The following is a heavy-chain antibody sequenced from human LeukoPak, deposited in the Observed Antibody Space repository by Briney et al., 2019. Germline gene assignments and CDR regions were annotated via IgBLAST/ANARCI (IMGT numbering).Heavy chain of an antibody. Sequence: GGSLRLSCAASGFTFSSYAMHWVRQAPGKGLEWVAVISCDGSNKYYADSVKGRFTISRDNSKNTLYLQMNSLRAEDTAVYYCARVAYSGSYYAGDYFDYWGQGTLVTVSS. CDR2: ISCDGSNK. V-gene: IGHV3-30*04. J-gene: IGHJ4*02. CDR3: ARVAYSGSYYAGDYFDY. D-gene: IGHD1-26*01. CDR1: GFTFSSYA.